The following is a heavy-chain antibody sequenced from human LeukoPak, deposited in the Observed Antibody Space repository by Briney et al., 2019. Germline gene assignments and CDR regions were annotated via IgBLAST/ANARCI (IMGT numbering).Heavy chain of an antibody. CDR1: GYKFTSNW. CDR2: IHPSDSDT. D-gene: IGHD6-13*01. Sequence: GESLKISCKGSGYKFTSNWIGWVRQMPGKGLEWMGSIHPSDSDTRYSPSFQGQVTISADKSISTAYLQWSSLKASDTAMYYCAGPSYSSSWLPFDYWGQGTLVTVSS. V-gene: IGHV5-51*01. CDR3: AGPSYSSSWLPFDY. J-gene: IGHJ4*02.